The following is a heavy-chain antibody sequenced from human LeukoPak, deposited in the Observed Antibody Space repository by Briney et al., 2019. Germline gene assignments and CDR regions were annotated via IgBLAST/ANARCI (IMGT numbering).Heavy chain of an antibody. D-gene: IGHD6-19*01. CDR1: GGSISSYY. Sequence: SETLSLTCTVSGGSISSYYWSWIRQPPGKGLEWIGYIYYSGSTNYNPSLKSRVTISVDTSKNQFSLKLSSVTAADTAVYYCARSYSSGWSGVSYGMDVRGQGTTVTVSS. CDR3: ARSYSSGWSGVSYGMDV. V-gene: IGHV4-59*01. CDR2: IYYSGST. J-gene: IGHJ6*02.